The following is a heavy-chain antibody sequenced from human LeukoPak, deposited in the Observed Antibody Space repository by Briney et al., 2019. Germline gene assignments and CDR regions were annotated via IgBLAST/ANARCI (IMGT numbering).Heavy chain of an antibody. D-gene: IGHD6-13*01. J-gene: IGHJ6*02. CDR2: ISSSSSYI. CDR1: GFTFSSYS. Sequence: TGGSLRLSCAASGFTFSSYSMNWVRQAPGKGLEWVSSISSSSSYIYYADSVKGRFTISRDNAKNSLYLQMNSLRAEDTAVYYCARDRYSSSWLPLTPGGDYYYYGMDVWGQGTTVTVSS. CDR3: ARDRYSSSWLPLTPGGDYYYYGMDV. V-gene: IGHV3-21*01.